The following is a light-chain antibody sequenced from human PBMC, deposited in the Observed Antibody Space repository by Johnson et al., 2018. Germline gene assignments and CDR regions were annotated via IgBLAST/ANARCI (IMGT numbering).Light chain of an antibody. Sequence: QSVLTQPPSVSAAPGQKVTISCSGSSSNIGNNYVSWYQQLPGTAPKLLIYENNKRPSGIPDRFSGSKSGTSATLGITGLQTGDEADYYCGKWDSSLSAGNALGNGTKVTV. J-gene: IGLJ1*01. CDR1: SSNIGNNY. CDR3: GKWDSSLSAGNA. V-gene: IGLV1-51*02. CDR2: ENN.